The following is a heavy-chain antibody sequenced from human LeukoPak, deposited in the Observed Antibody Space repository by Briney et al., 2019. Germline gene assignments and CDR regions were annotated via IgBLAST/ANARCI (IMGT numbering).Heavy chain of an antibody. CDR1: GFTFSSYA. CDR3: ASWTTSSSFHFDY. Sequence: PEGSLRLSCAASGFTFSSYAMIWVRQAPGRGLEWVSSISGSGGSTYYADSVKGRFSISRDNPKNTLYLQMNSLRAEDTAVYYCASWTTSSSFHFDYWGQGTLVTVSS. D-gene: IGHD2/OR15-2a*01. J-gene: IGHJ4*02. V-gene: IGHV3-23*01. CDR2: ISGSGGST.